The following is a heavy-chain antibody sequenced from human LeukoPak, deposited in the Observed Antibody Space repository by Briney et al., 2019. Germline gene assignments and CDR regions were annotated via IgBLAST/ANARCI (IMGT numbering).Heavy chain of an antibody. CDR1: GFTFSSYW. D-gene: IGHD3-22*01. Sequence: GGSLRLFCAASGFTFSSYWMHWVRQAPGEGLLWVSRINSDGRSTNYADSVKGRVTISRDNAKNTLYLQINSLRDEDTAVYYCTRFLYYYDSSTYHDYFDYWGQGTLVTVSS. CDR2: INSDGRST. CDR3: TRFLYYYDSSTYHDYFDY. V-gene: IGHV3-74*01. J-gene: IGHJ4*02.